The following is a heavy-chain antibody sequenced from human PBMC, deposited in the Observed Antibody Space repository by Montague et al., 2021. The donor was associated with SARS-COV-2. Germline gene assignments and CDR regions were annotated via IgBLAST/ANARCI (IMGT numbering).Heavy chain of an antibody. D-gene: IGHD1-1*01. Sequence: SETLSLTCTVSGGSISSYYWSWIRQPPGKGLEWIGYIYYTGSTKYNPSLKSRVTMSLDRPTNRFSLRLNSVTAADTAMYYCARAQNTCFIANCVNYFDFWGQGAQVTVSS. J-gene: IGHJ4*02. V-gene: IGHV4-59*01. CDR3: ARAQNTCFIANCVNYFDF. CDR2: IYYTGST. CDR1: GGSISSYY.